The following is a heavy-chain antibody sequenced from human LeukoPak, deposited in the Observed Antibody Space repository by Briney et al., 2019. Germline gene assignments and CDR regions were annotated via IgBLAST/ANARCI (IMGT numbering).Heavy chain of an antibody. CDR1: GYTFTSYG. V-gene: IGHV1-18*01. CDR3: ARDREGRDYYDSSGYGYFQH. J-gene: IGHJ1*01. Sequence: GAPVKVSCKASGYTFTSYGISWVRQAPGQGLEWMGWISAYNGNTNYAQKLQGRVTMTADTSTSTAYMELRSLRSDDTAVYYCARDREGRDYYDSSGYGYFQHWGQGTLVTVSS. D-gene: IGHD3-22*01. CDR2: ISAYNGNT.